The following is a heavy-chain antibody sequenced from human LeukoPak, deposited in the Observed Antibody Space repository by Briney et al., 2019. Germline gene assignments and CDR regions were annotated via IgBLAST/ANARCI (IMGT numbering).Heavy chain of an antibody. CDR1: GYTFTSYG. CDR3: ARENYFDSSGYSH. Sequence: ASVKVSCKASGYTFTSYGLTWVRQTPGEGLEWMGWIHPDFGGTNYAQKFQGRLTMTRDTSTSTAYMELNRLTSDDTAVYYCARENYFDSSGYSHWGQGTLVTVSS. J-gene: IGHJ4*02. D-gene: IGHD3-22*01. V-gene: IGHV1-2*02. CDR2: IHPDFGGT.